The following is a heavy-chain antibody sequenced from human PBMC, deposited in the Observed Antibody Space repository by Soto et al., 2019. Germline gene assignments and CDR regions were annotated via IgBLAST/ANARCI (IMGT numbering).Heavy chain of an antibody. V-gene: IGHV2-70*01. CDR1: GFSLSTSGMC. J-gene: IGHJ6*02. Sequence: SGPTLVNPTQTLTLTCTFSGFSLSTSGMCVSWIRQPPGKALEWLALIDWDDDKYYSTSLKTRLTISKDTSKNQVVLTMTNMDPVDTATYYCARIPMVRGSDAAPYYYYGMDVWGQGTTVTVSS. D-gene: IGHD3-10*01. CDR3: ARIPMVRGSDAAPYYYYGMDV. CDR2: IDWDDDK.